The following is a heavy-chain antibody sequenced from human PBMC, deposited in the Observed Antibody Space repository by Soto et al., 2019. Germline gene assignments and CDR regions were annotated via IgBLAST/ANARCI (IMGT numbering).Heavy chain of an antibody. CDR2: FYPGDSNT. Sequence: PGASLKISCQVSGYNFNLYRVAWVRQTPGKGLEWIGMFYPGDSNTRYSPSFQGQVTLSVDKSITTAYLQWYSLKASDTGVYYCARRKYGTPSGHFYGVDAWGHGTAVTVSS. CDR1: GYNFNLYR. D-gene: IGHD3-10*01. V-gene: IGHV5-51*01. J-gene: IGHJ6*02. CDR3: ARRKYGTPSGHFYGVDA.